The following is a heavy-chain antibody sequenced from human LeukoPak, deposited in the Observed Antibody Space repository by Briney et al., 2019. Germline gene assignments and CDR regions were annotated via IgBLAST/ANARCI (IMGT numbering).Heavy chain of an antibody. Sequence: GGSLRLSCAASGFTFDDYVMSWVRHAPGKGLELVSSVNWSGGNTAYADSVKGRFTISRDNAKNSLYLQMNSLRAEDTALYYCTRGSGSYPDYWGQGTLVTVSS. V-gene: IGHV3-20*04. CDR1: GFTFDDYV. CDR3: TRGSGSYPDY. CDR2: VNWSGGNT. J-gene: IGHJ4*02. D-gene: IGHD1-26*01.